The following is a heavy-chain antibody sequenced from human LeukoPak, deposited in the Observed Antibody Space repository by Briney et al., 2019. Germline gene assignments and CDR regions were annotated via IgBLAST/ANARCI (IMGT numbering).Heavy chain of an antibody. CDR3: ARDRDLYYDILTGYYTDYYYGMDV. V-gene: IGHV1-69*13. J-gene: IGHJ6*02. D-gene: IGHD3-9*01. CDR1: GGTFSSYA. Sequence: GASVKVSCKASGGTFSSYAISWARQAPGQGLEWMGGIIPIFGTANYAQKFQGRVTITADESTSTAYMELSSLRSEDTAVYYCARDRDLYYDILTGYYTDYYYGMDVWGQGTTVTVSS. CDR2: IIPIFGTA.